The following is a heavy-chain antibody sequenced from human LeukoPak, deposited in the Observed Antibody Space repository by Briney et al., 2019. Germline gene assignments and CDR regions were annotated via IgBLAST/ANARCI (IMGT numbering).Heavy chain of an antibody. CDR2: IYYSGST. CDR3: AGDYYDSSENAFDI. V-gene: IGHV4-59*01. Sequence: PSETLSLTCTVSGGSISSYYWSWIRQPPGKGLEWIGYIYYSGSTNYNPSLKSRVTISVDTSKNQFSLKLSSVTAADTAVYYCAGDYYDSSENAFDIWGQGTMVTVSS. J-gene: IGHJ3*02. D-gene: IGHD3-22*01. CDR1: GGSISSYY.